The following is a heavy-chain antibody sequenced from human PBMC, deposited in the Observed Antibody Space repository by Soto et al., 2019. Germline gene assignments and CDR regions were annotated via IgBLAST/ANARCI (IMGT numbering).Heavy chain of an antibody. Sequence: GGSLRLCCVSSGCTFGTHSMNWVRHAPGKGLWWIAYIDYSSDTISYADSVKGRFTISRDNAKNSLYLQMNSLRAEDTAVYYCARDGLRLLRYFDWLLPFLDAFDIWGQGTMVTVSS. D-gene: IGHD3-9*01. J-gene: IGHJ3*02. CDR1: GCTFGTHS. CDR3: ARDGLRLLRYFDWLLPFLDAFDI. V-gene: IGHV3-48*01. CDR2: IDYSSDTI.